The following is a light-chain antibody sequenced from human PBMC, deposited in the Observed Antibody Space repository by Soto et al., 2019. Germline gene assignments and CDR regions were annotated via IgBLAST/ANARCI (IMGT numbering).Light chain of an antibody. V-gene: IGKV1-39*01. CDR2: AAS. CDR1: QSISSY. CDR3: QQGHSTLST. Sequence: DIQMTQSPSSLSASVGDRVTITCRASQSISSYLNWYQQKPGKAPKLLIFAASSLQSGVPSRFSGSGSGTDFTLTIGSLQPEYFATYYGQQGHSTLSTSGQGTKVEVK. J-gene: IGKJ1*01.